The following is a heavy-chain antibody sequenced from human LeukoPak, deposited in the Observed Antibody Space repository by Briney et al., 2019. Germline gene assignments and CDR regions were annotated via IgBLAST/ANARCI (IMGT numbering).Heavy chain of an antibody. J-gene: IGHJ4*02. V-gene: IGHV3-21*01. Sequence: GESLRLSCAASGFTFSIYDMNWVRQAPGKGLEWVSSITTDSSYIYYADSVKGRFTISRDNAKNSLDLQMNILRAEDTALYYCARARGSIPSSSFDYWGQGALVTVSS. CDR3: ARARGSIPSSSFDY. CDR2: ITTDSSYI. D-gene: IGHD6-6*01. CDR1: GFTFSIYD.